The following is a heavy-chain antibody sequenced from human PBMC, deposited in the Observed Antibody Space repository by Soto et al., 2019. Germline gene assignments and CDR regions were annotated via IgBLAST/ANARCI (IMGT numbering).Heavy chain of an antibody. J-gene: IGHJ6*02. CDR3: ARDGGPLYYGMDF. D-gene: IGHD3-10*01. CDR1: GDSIKRDDYY. V-gene: IGHV4-30-4*01. CDR2: ILYSGTT. Sequence: QVQLQESGPGLVKPSQTLSLTCSVSGDSIKRDDYYWSWIRQPPGKGLEWIGYILYSGTTYYKPSLKSRLIISLDTSKHQFSLNLTSVTAADTAVYYCARDGGPLYYGMDFWGQGTTVTVSS.